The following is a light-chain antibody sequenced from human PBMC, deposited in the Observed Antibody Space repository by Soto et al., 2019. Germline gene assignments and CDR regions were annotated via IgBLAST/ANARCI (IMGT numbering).Light chain of an antibody. CDR3: HSYDSSLSGYV. V-gene: IGLV1-40*01. CDR1: SSNIGADYD. J-gene: IGLJ1*01. Sequence: QSVLTQPPSVSGAPGQRVTISCTGSSSNIGADYDVHLYQHLPGTAPKLLIYGNNDRPSGVPDRFSGSKSGTSVSLAITGLQAEDEADYYCHSYDSSLSGYVFGTGTKLTVL. CDR2: GNN.